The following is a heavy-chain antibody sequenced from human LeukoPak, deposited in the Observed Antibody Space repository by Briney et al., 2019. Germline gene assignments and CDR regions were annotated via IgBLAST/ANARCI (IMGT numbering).Heavy chain of an antibody. CDR3: ARDGGGGLDY. CDR1: GFTFSNYN. CDR2: ISISSNYI. J-gene: IGHJ4*02. D-gene: IGHD2-15*01. V-gene: IGHV3-21*01. Sequence: GGSLRLSCAASGFTFSNYNMNWVRQASGKGLEWVSCISISSNYIYYPDSVKGRFTISRDNAKNSLYLQMNSLRAEDTAVYYCARDGGGGLDYWGQGTLVTVSS.